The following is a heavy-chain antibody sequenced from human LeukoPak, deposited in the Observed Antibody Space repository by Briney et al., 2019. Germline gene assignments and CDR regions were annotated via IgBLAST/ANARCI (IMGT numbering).Heavy chain of an antibody. J-gene: IGHJ5*02. CDR2: INPNSGGT. V-gene: IGHV1-2*02. CDR3: ARGSKIMITFGGVIVH. CDR1: GYTFTGYY. D-gene: IGHD3-16*01. Sequence: GASVKVSCKASGYTFTGYYMHWVRQAPGQGLEWMGWINPNSGGTNYAQKFQGRVTMTRDTFISTAYMELSRLRSDDTAVYYCARGSKIMITFGGVIVHWGQGTLVTVSS.